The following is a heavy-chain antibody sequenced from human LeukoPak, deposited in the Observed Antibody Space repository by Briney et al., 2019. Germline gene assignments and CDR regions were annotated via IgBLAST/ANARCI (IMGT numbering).Heavy chain of an antibody. CDR1: GYSISSGYH. J-gene: IGHJ4*02. Sequence: KPSETLSLTCVVSGYSISSGYHWGWIRRPPGEGREGIGSVYRSGSTYYNPSLKSRVTISVDTSKNQISLKVRSVTAADTAVYYCARENWVFDYWGQGILVTVSS. CDR3: ARENWVFDY. D-gene: IGHD7-27*01. CDR2: VYRSGST. V-gene: IGHV4-38-2*02.